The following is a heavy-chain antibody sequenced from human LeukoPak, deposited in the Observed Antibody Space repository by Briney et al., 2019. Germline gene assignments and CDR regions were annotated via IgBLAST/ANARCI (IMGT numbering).Heavy chain of an antibody. J-gene: IGHJ4*02. CDR1: GFTFSDYY. CDR2: ISSSGSTI. V-gene: IGHV3-11*01. CDR3: ARDVVPAAIDY. D-gene: IGHD2-2*01. Sequence: GGSLRLSGAASGFTFSDYYMSWIRQAPGKGLEWVSYISSSGSTIYYADSVKGRFTISRDNAKNSLYLQMNSLRAEDTAVYYCARDVVPAAIDYWGQGTLVTVSS.